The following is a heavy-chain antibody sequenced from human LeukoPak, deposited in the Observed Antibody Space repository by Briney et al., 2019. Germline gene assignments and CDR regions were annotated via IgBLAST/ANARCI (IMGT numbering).Heavy chain of an antibody. CDR2: ISGSGGST. J-gene: IGHJ4*02. Sequence: GGSLRLSCAVSGFTFSSYSMSWVRQPPGRGREWVSAISGSGGSTYYADSVEGRFTISRDISKNTLYLQMNSLRAEDTAVDYCAKGGYYDSSGYLPGYYFDSWGQGTLVTVSS. CDR3: AKGGYYDSSGYLPGYYFDS. D-gene: IGHD3-22*01. V-gene: IGHV3-23*01. CDR1: GFTFSSYS.